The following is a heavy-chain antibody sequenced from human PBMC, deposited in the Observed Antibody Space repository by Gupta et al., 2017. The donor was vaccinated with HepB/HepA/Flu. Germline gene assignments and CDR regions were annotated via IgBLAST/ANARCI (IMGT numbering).Heavy chain of an antibody. J-gene: IGHJ3*02. D-gene: IGHD4-17*01. CDR1: GGSISSSSYY. Sequence: QLQLQESGPGLVKPSETLSLTCTVSGGSISSSSYYWGWIRQPPGKGLAWIGSIYYSGSTYYNPSLKSRVTISVDTSKNQFSLKLSSVTAADTAVYYCACMTTRVGAFDIWGQGTMVTVAS. V-gene: IGHV4-39*01. CDR3: ACMTTRVGAFDI. CDR2: IYYSGST.